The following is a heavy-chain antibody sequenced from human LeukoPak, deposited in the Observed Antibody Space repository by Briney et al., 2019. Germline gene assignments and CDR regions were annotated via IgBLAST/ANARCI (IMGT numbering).Heavy chain of an antibody. Sequence: RSLRLSCAASGFTFSSYGMHWVRQAPGKGLEWVAVIWYDGSNKYYADSVKGRFTISRDNSKNTLYLQRNSLRAEDTAVYYCARDGGSGSQTPPFDYWGQGTLVTVSS. CDR1: GFTFSSYG. CDR2: IWYDGSNK. V-gene: IGHV3-33*01. J-gene: IGHJ4*02. D-gene: IGHD3-10*01. CDR3: ARDGGSGSQTPPFDY.